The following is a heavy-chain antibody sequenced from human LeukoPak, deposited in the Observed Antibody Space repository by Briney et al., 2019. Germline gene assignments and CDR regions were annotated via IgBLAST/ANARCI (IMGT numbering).Heavy chain of an antibody. V-gene: IGHV1-69*04. CDR3: ASQYSSSGDYYYYGMDV. CDR2: IIPIFGIA. J-gene: IGHJ6*02. CDR1: GGTFSSYA. D-gene: IGHD6-6*01. Sequence: EASVKVSCKASGGTFSSYAISWVRQAPGQGLEWMGRIIPIFGIANYAQKFQDRVTIIADKSTSTAYMELSSLRSEDTAVYYCASQYSSSGDYYYYGMDVWGQGTTVTVSS.